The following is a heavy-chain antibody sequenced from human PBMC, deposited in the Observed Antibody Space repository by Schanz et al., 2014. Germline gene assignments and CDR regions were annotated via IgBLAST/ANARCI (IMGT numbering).Heavy chain of an antibody. D-gene: IGHD3-10*01. J-gene: IGHJ3*02. V-gene: IGHV3-33*01. CDR2: ISYDGSSK. Sequence: QVHLVESGGGVVQPGRSLRLSCAASGFTFRSYGMHWVRQAPGKGLEWVALISYDGSSKNHADSVQGRFTISRDNSKNALYLQMDSVRAEDTAVYYCAIGIITMVRGGDVGAFDMWGQGTMXTVSS. CDR1: GFTFRSYG. CDR3: AIGIITMVRGGDVGAFDM.